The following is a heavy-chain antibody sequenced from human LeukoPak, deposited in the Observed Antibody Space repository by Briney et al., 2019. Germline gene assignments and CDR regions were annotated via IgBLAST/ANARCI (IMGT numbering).Heavy chain of an antibody. J-gene: IGHJ5*02. D-gene: IGHD1-14*01. CDR2: IYYSGST. CDR3: ARLNKPGWFDP. V-gene: IGHV4-39*01. Sequence: SETLSLTCTVSGGSISSSSYYWGWIRQPPGKGLEWIGSIYYSGSTYYNPSLKSRVTISVDTSKNQFSLKLSSVTATDTAVYYCARLNKPGWFDPWGQGTLVTVSS. CDR1: GGSISSSSYY.